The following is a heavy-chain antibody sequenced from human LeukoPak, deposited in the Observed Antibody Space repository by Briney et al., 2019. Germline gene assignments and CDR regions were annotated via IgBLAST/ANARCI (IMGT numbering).Heavy chain of an antibody. V-gene: IGHV3-21*01. D-gene: IGHD1-26*01. CDR1: GFTFSSYS. J-gene: IGHJ4*02. CDR3: ARELAGATTDFDY. CDR2: ISGSSSYI. Sequence: GGSLRLSCAASGFTFSSYSMNWVRQAPGKGLEWVSSISGSSSYIYYADSVKDRFTISRDNAKNSLYLQMNSLRAEDTAVYYCARELAGATTDFDYWGQGTLVTVSS.